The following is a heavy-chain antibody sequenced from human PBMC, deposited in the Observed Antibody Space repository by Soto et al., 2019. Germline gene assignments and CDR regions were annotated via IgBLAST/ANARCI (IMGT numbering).Heavy chain of an antibody. CDR3: ARYFKRYSRPTGADEY. CDR2: IYYSGNT. V-gene: IGHV4-30-4*01. J-gene: IGHJ4*02. Sequence: SETLSLTCTVSGDSISSGDYYWSWIRQPPGKGLECIGCIYYSGNTYYNPSLKRRFSISVATSKNQFSLQLSSVPVADTAVYYCARYFKRYSRPTGADEYWGLGTLVTVSS. CDR1: GDSISSGDYY. D-gene: IGHD6-13*01.